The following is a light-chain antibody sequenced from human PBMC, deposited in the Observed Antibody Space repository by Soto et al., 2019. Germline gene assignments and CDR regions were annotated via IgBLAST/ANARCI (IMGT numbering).Light chain of an antibody. J-gene: IGLJ2*01. CDR1: TSDIGNYKF. CDR3: CSHAGDHVV. CDR2: EGT. V-gene: IGLV2-23*01. Sequence: QSALTQPASVSGSPGQSITISCTGTTSDIGNYKFVSWYQQHPGKAPKLMIYEGTKRPSGVSDRFSASKSGNTASLTISGLQAEDEAAYYCCSHAGDHVVFGGGTKVTVL.